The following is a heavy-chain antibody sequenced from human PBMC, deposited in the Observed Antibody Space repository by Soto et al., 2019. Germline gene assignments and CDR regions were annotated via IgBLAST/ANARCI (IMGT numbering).Heavy chain of an antibody. J-gene: IGHJ4*02. Sequence: QVQLVQSGAEVKKPGASVKLSCKTSGYIFTNYAMHWVRQAPGQGLAWMGWINADNGNTKYSQNFQERVTITSDTSAKTAYMEVSSLTSEDTAVYYCVRDRQYQVLLGSFDFWGQGTAVTVSS. CDR1: GYIFTNYA. D-gene: IGHD2-2*01. CDR2: INADNGNT. CDR3: VRDRQYQVLLGSFDF. V-gene: IGHV1-3*01.